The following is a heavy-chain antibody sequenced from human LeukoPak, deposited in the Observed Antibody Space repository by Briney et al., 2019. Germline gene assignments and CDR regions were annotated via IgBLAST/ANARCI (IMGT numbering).Heavy chain of an antibody. CDR1: GGSFSSYY. J-gene: IGHJ4*02. V-gene: IGHV4-59*01. Sequence: SETLSLTCTVSGGSFSSYYWSWIRQPPGKRMEWIGYIYYSGSTNYNPSLKSRVSMSVDTSKNQFSLNLNSVTAADTAVYYCARTEYFFDHWGQGTLVTVSS. CDR2: IYYSGST. CDR3: ARTEYFFDH. D-gene: IGHD3-10*01.